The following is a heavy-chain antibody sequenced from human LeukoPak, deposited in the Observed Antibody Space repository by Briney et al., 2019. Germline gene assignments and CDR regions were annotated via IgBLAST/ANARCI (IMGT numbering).Heavy chain of an antibody. CDR3: ARVDYGSVAFDI. D-gene: IGHD3-10*01. CDR1: GGSIGSYY. CDR2: IYTSGST. V-gene: IGHV4-4*07. Sequence: PSETLSLTCTASGGSIGSYYWSWIRQPAGKGLEWIGRIYTSGSTNYNPSLKSRVTMSLDTSKNQFSLKLSSVTAADTAVYYCARVDYGSVAFDIWGQGTMVTVSS. J-gene: IGHJ3*02.